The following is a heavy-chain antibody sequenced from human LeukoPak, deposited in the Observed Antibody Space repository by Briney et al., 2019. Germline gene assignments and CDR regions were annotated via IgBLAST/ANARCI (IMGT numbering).Heavy chain of an antibody. CDR2: ISWNSGSI. Sequence: GGSLRLSCAASGFTFDDYAMHWVRQAPGKGLEWVSGISWNSGSIGYADSVKGRFTISRDNAKNSLYLQMNSLRAEDTAVYYCARSRRVGATTGGSFDYWGQGTLVTVSS. J-gene: IGHJ4*02. CDR1: GFTFDDYA. D-gene: IGHD1-26*01. V-gene: IGHV3-9*01. CDR3: ARSRRVGATTGGSFDY.